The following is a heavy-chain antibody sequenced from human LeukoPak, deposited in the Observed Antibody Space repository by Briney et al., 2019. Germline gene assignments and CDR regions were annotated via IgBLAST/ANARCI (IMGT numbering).Heavy chain of an antibody. V-gene: IGHV4-59*08. Sequence: KSSETLSLTCIVSGGSISNYYWSWIRQPPGKGLEWIGYSYDRGNTNYNPSLKSRVTISVDTSKSQVSLNLRSVTAADTAVYYCARNNWSIDYGVDVWGQGTTVIVSS. D-gene: IGHD1-20*01. J-gene: IGHJ6*02. CDR2: SYDRGNT. CDR1: GGSISNYY. CDR3: ARNNWSIDYGVDV.